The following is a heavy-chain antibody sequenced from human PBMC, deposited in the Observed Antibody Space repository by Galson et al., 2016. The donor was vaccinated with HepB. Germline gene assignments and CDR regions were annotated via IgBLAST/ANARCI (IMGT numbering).Heavy chain of an antibody. CDR1: GGTFSIYA. J-gene: IGHJ4*02. V-gene: IGHV1-69*05. D-gene: IGHD1-7*01. CDR3: ATERTGITPTGY. CDR2: INPIFKAP. Sequence: SCKASGGTFSIYALSWVRQAPGQGLEWMGGINPIFKAPNYAQKFQGRVTMTTDDSSTTAYMELSGLRSEDTAVYYCATERTGITPTGYWGQGSLVTVSS.